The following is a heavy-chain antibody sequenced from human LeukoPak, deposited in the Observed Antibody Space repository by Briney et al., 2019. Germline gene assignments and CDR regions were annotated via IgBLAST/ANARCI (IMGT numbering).Heavy chain of an antibody. CDR3: ARGPLIPGIAAAGYDY. Sequence: SVKVSCKASGGTFSSYAISWVRQAPGQGLEWMRGIIPIFGTANYAQKFQGRVTITTDESTSTAYMELSSLRSEDTAVYYCARGPLIPGIAAAGYDYWGQGTLVTVSS. CDR1: GGTFSSYA. J-gene: IGHJ4*02. CDR2: IIPIFGTA. D-gene: IGHD6-13*01. V-gene: IGHV1-69*05.